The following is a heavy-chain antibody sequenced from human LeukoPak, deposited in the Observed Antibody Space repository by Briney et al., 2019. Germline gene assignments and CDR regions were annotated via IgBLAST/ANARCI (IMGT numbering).Heavy chain of an antibody. CDR3: ASLLYCSSTSCYANDAFDI. CDR1: GYSISSGYC. V-gene: IGHV4-38-2*01. J-gene: IGHJ3*02. D-gene: IGHD2-2*01. Sequence: SETLSLTCAVSGYSISSGYCWGWIRQPPGKGLEWIGSIYHSGSTYYNPSLKSRVTISVDTSKNQFSLKLSSVTAADTAVYYCASLLYCSSTSCYANDAFDIWGQGTMVTVSS. CDR2: IYHSGST.